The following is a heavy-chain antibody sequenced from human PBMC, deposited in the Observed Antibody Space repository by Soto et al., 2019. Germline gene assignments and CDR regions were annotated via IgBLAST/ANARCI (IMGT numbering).Heavy chain of an antibody. CDR3: AREVEYTSAFGISSSFDY. J-gene: IGHJ4*02. CDR2: ISKGGGHL. CDR1: GLTLSSHD. D-gene: IGHD6-19*01. V-gene: IGHV3-30-3*01. Sequence: AGSLTLSSAASGLTLSSHDIHSVRQAPGIGLHWVTVISKGGGHLYFSDSVKCGFTTSRDISKNTLYLQMHSLRSEDTAVYDCAREVEYTSAFGISSSFDYWGQGTPVTVSS.